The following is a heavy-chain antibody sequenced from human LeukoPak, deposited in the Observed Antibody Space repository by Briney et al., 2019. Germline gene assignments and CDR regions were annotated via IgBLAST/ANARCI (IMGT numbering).Heavy chain of an antibody. D-gene: IGHD3-22*01. CDR1: GGSISSGGYY. V-gene: IGHV4-30-2*01. CDR2: IYHSGST. CDR3: ARALGYYDSSGYYGV. J-gene: IGHJ4*02. Sequence: SETLSLTCTVSGGSISSGGYYWSWIRQPPGKGLEWIGYIYHSGSTYYNPSLKSRVTISVDRSKNQFSLKLSSVTAADTAVYYCARALGYYDSSGYYGVWGQGTLVTVSS.